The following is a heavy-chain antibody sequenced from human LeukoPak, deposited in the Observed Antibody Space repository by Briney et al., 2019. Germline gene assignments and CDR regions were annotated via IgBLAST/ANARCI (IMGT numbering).Heavy chain of an antibody. J-gene: IGHJ5*02. D-gene: IGHD2-2*01. CDR1: GYTFTSYG. CDR2: ISAYNGNT. Sequence: GASVKVSCKASGYTFTSYGISWMRQAPGQGLEWMGWISAYNGNTNYAQKLQGRVTMTTDTSTSTAYVELRSLRSDDTAVYYCARDPADIVVVPAAIKSRFDPWGQGTLVTVSS. V-gene: IGHV1-18*01. CDR3: ARDPADIVVVPAAIKSRFDP.